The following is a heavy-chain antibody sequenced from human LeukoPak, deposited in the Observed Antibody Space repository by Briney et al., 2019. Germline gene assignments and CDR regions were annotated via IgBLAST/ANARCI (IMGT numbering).Heavy chain of an antibody. V-gene: IGHV3-30*04. CDR1: GFTFGSYA. Sequence: PGGSLRLSCTASGFTFGSYAMNWVRQAPGKGLEWVAVISYDGRNKNHADSVKGRFTISRDKSKNTLYLQMNSLRVEDTAMYYCARDGTGLDFWGQGTTVTVSS. CDR3: ARDGTGLDF. D-gene: IGHD1-26*01. J-gene: IGHJ6*02. CDR2: ISYDGRNK.